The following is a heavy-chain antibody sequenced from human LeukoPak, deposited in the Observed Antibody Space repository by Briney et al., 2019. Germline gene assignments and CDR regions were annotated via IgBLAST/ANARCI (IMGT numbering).Heavy chain of an antibody. V-gene: IGHV1-69*04. CDR2: IIPILGIA. CDR3: ARATYGSGSYHGDWFDP. CDR1: GGTFSSYA. J-gene: IGHJ5*02. Sequence: SVKVSCKASGGTFSSYAISWVRQAPGQGLEWMGRIIPILGIANYAQKFQGRVTITADKSTSTAYMELSSLRSADTAVYYCARATYGSGSYHGDWFDPWGQGTLVTVSS. D-gene: IGHD3-10*01.